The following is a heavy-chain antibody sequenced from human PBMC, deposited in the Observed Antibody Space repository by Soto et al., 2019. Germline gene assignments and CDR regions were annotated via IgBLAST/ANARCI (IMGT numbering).Heavy chain of an antibody. CDR3: ARAAAAGTLDY. Sequence: QVQLVESGGGLVKPGGSLRLSCAASGFTFSDYYMSWIRQAPGKGLGWVSYISSSSSYTNYADSVKGRFTISRDNAKNSLYLQMNSLRAEDTAVYYCARAAAAGTLDYWGQGTLVTVSS. CDR1: GFTFSDYY. CDR2: ISSSSSYT. V-gene: IGHV3-11*06. J-gene: IGHJ4*02. D-gene: IGHD6-13*01.